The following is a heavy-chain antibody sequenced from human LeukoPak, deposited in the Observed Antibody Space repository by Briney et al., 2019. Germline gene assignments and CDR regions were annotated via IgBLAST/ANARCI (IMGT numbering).Heavy chain of an antibody. J-gene: IGHJ3*02. CDR2: IWYDGSNK. Sequence: SGGPLSLFCGACGFPFSSYGMQGVRQAPGKGVEWVEYIWYDGSNKYYADSVKGRFTISRDNSKNTLYLQMNSLRAEDTAVYYCARGYCSSTSCSRAAFDIWGQGTMVTVSS. V-gene: IGHV3-33*01. CDR3: ARGYCSSTSCSRAAFDI. D-gene: IGHD2-2*01. CDR1: GFPFSSYG.